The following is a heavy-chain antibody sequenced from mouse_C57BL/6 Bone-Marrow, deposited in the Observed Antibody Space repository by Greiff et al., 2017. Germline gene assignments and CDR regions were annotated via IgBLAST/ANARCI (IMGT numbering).Heavy chain of an antibody. V-gene: IGHV1-69*01. CDR3: AGPAYYGSSYEFAY. CDR2: IDPSDSYT. Sequence: QVQLQQPGAELVMPGASVKLSCKASGYTFTSYWMHWVKQRPGQGLEWIGEIDPSDSYTNYNQKFKGKSTLTVDKSSSTAYMQLSSLTSEDSAVXYCAGPAYYGSSYEFAYWGQGTLVTVSA. CDR1: GYTFTSYW. D-gene: IGHD1-1*01. J-gene: IGHJ3*01.